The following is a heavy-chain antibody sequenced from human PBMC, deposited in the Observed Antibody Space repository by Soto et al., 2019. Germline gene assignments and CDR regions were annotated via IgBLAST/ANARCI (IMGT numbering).Heavy chain of an antibody. Sequence: QVKVVESGGGVVQPGRSLRLSCAASASGFTFSSYAMHWVRQAPGKGLEWVAVISYDGTNEYYTESVKGRFAISRDNSKNTVYLQMNSLRAEDTAVYYCAKCLTSNWNDAFDYWGQGTLVTVSS. CDR2: ISYDGTNE. CDR1: GFTFSSYA. D-gene: IGHD1-1*01. CDR3: AKCLTSNWNDAFDY. J-gene: IGHJ4*02. V-gene: IGHV3-30*18.